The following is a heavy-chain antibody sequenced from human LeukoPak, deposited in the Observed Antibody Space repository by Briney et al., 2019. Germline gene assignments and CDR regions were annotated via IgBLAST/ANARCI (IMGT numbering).Heavy chain of an antibody. J-gene: IGHJ4*02. V-gene: IGHV1-2*02. CDR2: INPSGGST. Sequence: ASVKVSCKASGYTFTSYYMHWVRQAPGQGLEWMGIINPSGGSTNYAQKFQGRVTMTRDTSISTAYMELSRLRSDDTAVYYCARGSITMVRGVSYYFDYWGQGTLVTVSS. CDR1: GYTFTSYY. D-gene: IGHD3-10*01. CDR3: ARGSITMVRGVSYYFDY.